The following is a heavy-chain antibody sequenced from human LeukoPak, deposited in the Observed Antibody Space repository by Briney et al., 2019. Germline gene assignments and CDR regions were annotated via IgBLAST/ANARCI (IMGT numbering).Heavy chain of an antibody. D-gene: IGHD2-21*02. CDR2: INSDGSST. Sequence: PGGSLRLSCAASGFTFSSYWMHWVRQAPGKGLVWGSRINSDGSSTSYADSVKGRFTISRDNAENTVYLQMSSLRAEDTAVYYCTREVVLTAISVLDYWGQGTPVTVSS. J-gene: IGHJ4*02. V-gene: IGHV3-74*01. CDR1: GFTFSSYW. CDR3: TREVVLTAISVLDY.